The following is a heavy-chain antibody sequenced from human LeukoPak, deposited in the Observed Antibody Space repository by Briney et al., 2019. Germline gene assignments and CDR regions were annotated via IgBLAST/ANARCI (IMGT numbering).Heavy chain of an antibody. CDR3: ARDRAVVRGYYYYGMDV. Sequence: GGSLRLSCAASGFTFSSYAMSWVRQAPGKGLEWVSAISGSGGSTYYADSVKGRFTISRDNAKNSLYLQMNSLRAEDTALYHCARDRAVVRGYYYYGMDVWGQGTTVTVSS. CDR1: GFTFSSYA. D-gene: IGHD4-23*01. J-gene: IGHJ6*02. CDR2: ISGSGGST. V-gene: IGHV3-23*01.